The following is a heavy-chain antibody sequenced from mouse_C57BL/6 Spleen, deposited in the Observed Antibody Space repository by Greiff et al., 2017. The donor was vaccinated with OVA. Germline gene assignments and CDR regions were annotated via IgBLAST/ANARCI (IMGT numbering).Heavy chain of an antibody. V-gene: IGHV1-64*01. CDR1: GYTFTSYW. J-gene: IGHJ4*01. CDR2: IHPHSGST. Sequence: QVQLQQPGAELVKPGASVKLSCKASGYTFTSYWMHWVKQRPGQGLEWIGIIHPHSGSTNYNEKFKSKATLTVDKASSTAYMQLSSLTSEDAAVYYCARLIDLYAMDYWGQGTSVTVSS. D-gene: IGHD2-12*01. CDR3: ARLIDLYAMDY.